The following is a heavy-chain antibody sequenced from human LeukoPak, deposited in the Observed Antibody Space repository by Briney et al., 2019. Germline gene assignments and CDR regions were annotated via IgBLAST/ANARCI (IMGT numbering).Heavy chain of an antibody. D-gene: IGHD3-3*01. J-gene: IGHJ4*02. V-gene: IGHV4-30-4*08. CDR1: GGSISSGDYY. Sequence: PSQTLSLTCTVSGGSISSGDYYWSWIRQPPGKGLEWIGYIYYSESTYYNPSLKSRVTISVDTSKNQFSLKLSSVTAADTAVYYCARAFGVVIGDYWGQGTLVTVSS. CDR2: IYYSEST. CDR3: ARAFGVVIGDY.